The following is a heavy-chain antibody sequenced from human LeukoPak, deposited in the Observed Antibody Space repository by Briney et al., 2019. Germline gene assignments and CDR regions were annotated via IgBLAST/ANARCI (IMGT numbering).Heavy chain of an antibody. CDR1: WFTFSSYS. CDR2: ISSSNSTI. CDR3: ARAATTYYYDTSGYY. V-gene: IGHV3-48*04. Sequence: GGSLRLSCAASWFTFSSYSMNWVRQAPGKGLEWISYISSSNSTIYYADSVKGRFTISRDNAKNSLYLQMNSLRAEDTAVYYCARAATTYYYDTSGYYWGQGTLVTVSS. J-gene: IGHJ4*02. D-gene: IGHD3-22*01.